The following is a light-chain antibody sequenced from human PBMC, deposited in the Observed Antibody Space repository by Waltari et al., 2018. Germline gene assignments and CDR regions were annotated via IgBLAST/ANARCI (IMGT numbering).Light chain of an antibody. CDR2: LIS. Sequence: DIVMTQSPLSLSVTPGEQASISCRSSQSLLNSSGNPCLDRYLQKPGQSPKLTIYLISNRASGVPDRFRGSGSGTDFTLKISRVEAEDVGVYFCMQARQTPWTFGQGTKVEIK. J-gene: IGKJ1*01. V-gene: IGKV2-28*01. CDR1: QSLLNSSGNPC. CDR3: MQARQTPWT.